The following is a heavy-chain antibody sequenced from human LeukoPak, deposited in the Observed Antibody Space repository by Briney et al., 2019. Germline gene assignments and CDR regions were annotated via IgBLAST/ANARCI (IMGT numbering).Heavy chain of an antibody. Sequence: SETLSLTCTVSGGSISSYHWSWIRQPPGKGLEWIGYIYYSGSTNYNPSLKSRVTISVDTSKNQFSLKLSSVTAADTAVYYCARSSGYDSPYYFDYWGQGTLVTVSS. CDR2: IYYSGST. CDR3: ARSSGYDSPYYFDY. CDR1: GGSISSYH. V-gene: IGHV4-59*08. J-gene: IGHJ4*02. D-gene: IGHD5-12*01.